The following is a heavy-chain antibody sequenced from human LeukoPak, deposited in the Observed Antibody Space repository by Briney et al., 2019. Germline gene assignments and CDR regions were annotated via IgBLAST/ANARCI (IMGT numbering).Heavy chain of an antibody. CDR1: GYSFTSYW. CDR2: IYPGDSDT. V-gene: IGHV5-51*01. J-gene: IGHJ6*03. Sequence: GEALKISCKGSGYSFTSYWIGWGRQMPGKGVEWMGMIYPGDSDTRYSPSFQGQVTISADKAISTAYLQWSSLKASDTALYYCARVAGGYYYYYYMDVWGKGTTVTISS. CDR3: ARVAGGYYYYYYMDV.